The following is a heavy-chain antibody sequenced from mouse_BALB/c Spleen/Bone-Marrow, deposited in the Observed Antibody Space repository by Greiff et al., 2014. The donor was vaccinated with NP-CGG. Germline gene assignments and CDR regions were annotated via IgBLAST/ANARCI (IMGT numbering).Heavy chain of an antibody. V-gene: IGHV2-6-5*01. CDR1: GFSLTDYG. Sequence: VQLQQSGPGLVAPSQSLSITCTVSGFSLTDYGVSRIRQPPGKGLEWLGVLWGGGTTYYNSTLKSRLSISRDNSKGQVFLKMNSLQTDDTAIYYCARHWDYDYGFAYWGQGTLVTVSA. D-gene: IGHD2-4*01. CDR2: LWGGGTT. J-gene: IGHJ3*01. CDR3: ARHWDYDYGFAY.